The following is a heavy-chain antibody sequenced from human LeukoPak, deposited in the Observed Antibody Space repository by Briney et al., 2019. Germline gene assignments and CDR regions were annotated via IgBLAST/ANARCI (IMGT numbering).Heavy chain of an antibody. J-gene: IGHJ4*02. CDR2: IYYSGST. V-gene: IGHV4-39*07. CDR3: ARQLWFGEFHFDY. Sequence: SETLSLTCTVSGGSLSNNDYYWGWIRQPPGRGLEWIACIYYSGSTYYSPSLQSRVTMSVETSKNQFSLKLTSMTAADTAVYYCARQLWFGEFHFDYWGQGNLVTVSS. D-gene: IGHD3-10*01. CDR1: GGSLSNNDYY.